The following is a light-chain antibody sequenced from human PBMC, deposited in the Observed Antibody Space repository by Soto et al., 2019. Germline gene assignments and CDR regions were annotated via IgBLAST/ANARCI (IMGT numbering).Light chain of an antibody. Sequence: DIQMTQSPSTLSASVGDSLTITCRASQSISRWLAWYQQKPGKAHKLLIYKASTLESGVPSRFSGSGSGTEFTLTITSPQHDDSATYYSQQYSGSWVFGQGTKVEIK. V-gene: IGKV1-5*03. CDR1: QSISRW. CDR3: QQYSGSWV. J-gene: IGKJ1*01. CDR2: KAS.